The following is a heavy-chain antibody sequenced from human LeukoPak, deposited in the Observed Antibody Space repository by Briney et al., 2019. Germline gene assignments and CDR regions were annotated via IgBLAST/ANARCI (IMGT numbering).Heavy chain of an antibody. CDR3: ALSTTGYLCDY. J-gene: IGHJ4*02. Sequence: PGGSLRLSCAASGFTFSSYSMNWVRQAPGKGLEWVSSISSSSSYIYYADSVEGRFTISRDNAKNSLYLQMNSLRAENTAVYYCALSTTGYLCDYWGQGTLVTVSS. D-gene: IGHD1-1*01. CDR1: GFTFSSYS. V-gene: IGHV3-21*01. CDR2: ISSSSSYI.